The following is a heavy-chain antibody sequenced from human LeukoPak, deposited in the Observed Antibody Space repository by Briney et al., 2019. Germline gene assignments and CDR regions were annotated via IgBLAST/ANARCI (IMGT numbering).Heavy chain of an antibody. CDR3: ARPSYCGGDCYIDY. CDR1: GGSISRSTCS. J-gene: IGHJ4*02. CDR2: IHYSGST. D-gene: IGHD2-21*02. Sequence: PSETLSLTCSVSGGSISRSTCSWGWIRQPPGKGLEWIGSIHYSGSTYYNPSLKSRVTISVDTSKNQFSLKLNSVTAADTAVYYCARPSYCGGDCYIDYWGQGTLVTVSS. V-gene: IGHV4-39*01.